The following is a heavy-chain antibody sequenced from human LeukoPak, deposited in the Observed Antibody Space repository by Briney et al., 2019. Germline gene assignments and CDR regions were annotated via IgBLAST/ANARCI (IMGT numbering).Heavy chain of an antibody. CDR2: INSDGSST. CDR3: ARDERGARPTY. Sequence: GGSLRLSCAAFGFSFSSYWMHWVRQPPGKGPVWVSRINSDGSSTTYADSVKGRFTISRDNAKNTLFLQMNSLRAEDTALYYCARDERGARPTYWGQGTLVTVSS. J-gene: IGHJ4*02. D-gene: IGHD6-6*01. CDR1: GFSFSSYW. V-gene: IGHV3-74*01.